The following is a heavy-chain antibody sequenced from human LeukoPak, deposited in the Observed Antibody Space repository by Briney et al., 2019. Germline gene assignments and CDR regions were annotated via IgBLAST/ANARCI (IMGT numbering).Heavy chain of an antibody. CDR1: GFTFSTYV. Sequence: GGSLRLSCSVSGFTFSTYVMHWVRQAPGKGLEYVSAISSNGDNTYYADSVKGRFTIFRDNSKNTLYLQMSSLRADNTAVYYCVRGTGYWGQGTLVTVSS. J-gene: IGHJ4*02. V-gene: IGHV3-64D*06. CDR2: ISSNGDNT. CDR3: VRGTGY.